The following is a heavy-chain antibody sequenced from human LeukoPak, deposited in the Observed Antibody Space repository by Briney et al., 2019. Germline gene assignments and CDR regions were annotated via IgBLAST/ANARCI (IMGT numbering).Heavy chain of an antibody. V-gene: IGHV4-59*01. CDR1: GGSINSYY. D-gene: IGHD5-12*01. CDR3: ARSGGYSGYDVDY. CDR2: NSYSGRT. J-gene: IGHJ4*02. Sequence: PSETLSLTCTVSGGSINSYYWHWIRQPPGKGLEWIGYNSYSGRTNYNPSLKSRVTISIDTSKNQFSLKLSSVTAADTAVYHCARSGGYSGYDVDYWGQGTLVTVSS.